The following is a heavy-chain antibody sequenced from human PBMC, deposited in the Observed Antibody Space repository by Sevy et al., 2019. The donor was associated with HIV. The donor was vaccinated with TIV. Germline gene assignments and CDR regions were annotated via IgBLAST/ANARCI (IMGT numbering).Heavy chain of an antibody. CDR3: AKDGWIQLWLGWYFDL. CDR2: ISGSGGST. V-gene: IGHV3-23*01. D-gene: IGHD5-18*01. CDR1: GFTFSSYA. J-gene: IGHJ2*01. Sequence: GGSLRLSCAASGFTFSSYAMSWVRQAPGKGLEWVSAISGSGGSTYYADSVKGRFTISRDNSKNTRYLQMNSLRAEDTAVYYCAKDGWIQLWLGWYFDLWGRGTLVTVSS.